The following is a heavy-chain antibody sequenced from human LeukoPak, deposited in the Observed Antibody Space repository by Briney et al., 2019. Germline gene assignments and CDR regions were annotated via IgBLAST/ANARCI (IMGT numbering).Heavy chain of an antibody. CDR2: IYYSGST. Sequence: SETLSLTCTVSGGSISSYYWSWIRQPPGKGLEWIGYIYYSGSTNYNPSLKSRVTISVDTSKNQFSLKLSSVTAADTAVYYCAREVGYCSGGSCYRYYGMDVWGQGTTVTVSS. J-gene: IGHJ6*02. CDR1: GGSISSYY. D-gene: IGHD2-15*01. CDR3: AREVGYCSGGSCYRYYGMDV. V-gene: IGHV4-59*01.